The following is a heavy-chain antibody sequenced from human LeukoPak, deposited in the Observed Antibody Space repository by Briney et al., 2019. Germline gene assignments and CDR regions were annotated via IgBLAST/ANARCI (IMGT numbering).Heavy chain of an antibody. D-gene: IGHD4-17*01. CDR1: GFIFSSHW. J-gene: IGHJ4*02. CDR2: IKQDGSEK. CDR3: ARYRDGEYDF. V-gene: IGHV3-7*01. Sequence: PGGPLRLSCAGSGFIFSSHWMIWVRQATGKGLEWVASIKQDGSEKYYVDSVKGRFTISRDNTKSSMYLEMNSLRAEDTAVYYCARYRDGEYDFWGQGTLVTVSS.